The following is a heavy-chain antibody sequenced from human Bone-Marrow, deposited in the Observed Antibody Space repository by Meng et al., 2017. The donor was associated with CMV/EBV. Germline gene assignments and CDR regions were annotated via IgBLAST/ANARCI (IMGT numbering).Heavy chain of an antibody. D-gene: IGHD6-19*01. J-gene: IGHJ5*02. CDR1: GGSFSDDF. CDR2: SNHFGTT. Sequence: QVQLQQWGAGLLQPSATLSLTCAVYGGSFSDDFWTWIRQPPGKGLEWIGESNHFGTTDYNPSLKRRVAMSVDTSKNQFSLNLTSVTAADTAVYFCARSGGAVFSWGQGTLVTVSS. CDR3: ARSGGAVFS. V-gene: IGHV4-34*01.